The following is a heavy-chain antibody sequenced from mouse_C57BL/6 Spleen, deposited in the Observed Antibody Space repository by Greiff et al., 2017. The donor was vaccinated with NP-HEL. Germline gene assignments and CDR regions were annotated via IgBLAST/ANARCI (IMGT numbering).Heavy chain of an antibody. Sequence: EVHLVESGGGLVKPGGSLKLSCAASGFTFSDYGMHWVRQAPEKGLEWVAYISSGSSTIYYADTVKGRFTISRDNAKNTLFLQMTSLRSEDTAMYYCARLGLTTVVVPYAMDYWGQGTSVTVSS. J-gene: IGHJ4*01. CDR1: GFTFSDYG. CDR3: ARLGLTTVVVPYAMDY. D-gene: IGHD1-1*01. V-gene: IGHV5-17*01. CDR2: ISSGSSTI.